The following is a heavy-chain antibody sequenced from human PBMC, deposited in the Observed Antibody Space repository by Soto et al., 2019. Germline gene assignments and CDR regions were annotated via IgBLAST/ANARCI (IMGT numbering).Heavy chain of an antibody. V-gene: IGHV3-48*02. CDR2: ISSSSSTI. CDR3: ARDPGCSGGSCYFYYYYGMDV. J-gene: IGHJ6*02. D-gene: IGHD2-15*01. Sequence: GGSLRLSCAASGFTFSSYSMNWVRQAPGKGLEWVSYISSSSSTIYYADSVKGRFTISRDNAKNSLYLQMNSLRDEDTAVYYCARDPGCSGGSCYFYYYYGMDVWGQGTTVTVSS. CDR1: GFTFSSYS.